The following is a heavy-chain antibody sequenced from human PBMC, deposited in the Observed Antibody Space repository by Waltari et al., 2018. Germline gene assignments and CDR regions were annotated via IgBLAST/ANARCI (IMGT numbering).Heavy chain of an antibody. J-gene: IGHJ3*02. CDR2: INAGNGNT. CDR1: GYTFTSYA. CDR3: ATDLLLWFGELRGVDDAFDI. V-gene: IGHV1-3*01. Sequence: QVQLVQSGAEVKKPGASVKVSCKASGYTFTSYAMHWVRQAPGQRLEWMGWINAGNGNTKYSQKFQGRVTITRDTSASTAYMELSSLRSEDTAVYYCATDLLLWFGELRGVDDAFDIWGQGTMVTVSS. D-gene: IGHD3-10*01.